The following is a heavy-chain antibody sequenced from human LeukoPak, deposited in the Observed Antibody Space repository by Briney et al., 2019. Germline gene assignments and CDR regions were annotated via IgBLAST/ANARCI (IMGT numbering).Heavy chain of an antibody. CDR2: INHSGST. Sequence: PSETLSLTCAVYGGSFSGYYWSWIRQPPGKGLEWIGEINHSGSTNYNPSLKSRVTISVDTSKNQFSLKLSSVTAADTAVYYCARPIPKYCSSTSCSWARDIWGQGTMVTVSS. V-gene: IGHV4-34*01. D-gene: IGHD2-2*01. J-gene: IGHJ3*02. CDR1: GGSFSGYY. CDR3: ARPIPKYCSSTSCSWARDI.